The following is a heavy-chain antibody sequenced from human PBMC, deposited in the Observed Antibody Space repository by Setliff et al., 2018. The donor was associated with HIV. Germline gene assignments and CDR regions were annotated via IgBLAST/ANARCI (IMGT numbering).Heavy chain of an antibody. CDR3: ARGLSFYDPGGFDY. CDR2: IYTSGST. Sequence: SETLSLTCTVSGGSISSYCWNWIRQPPGKGLEWIGYIYTSGSTNYNPSLKSRVTISVDTSKNQFSLKLSSVTAADTAVYYCARGLSFYDPGGFDYWGQGTLVTVSS. J-gene: IGHJ4*02. CDR1: GGSISSYC. V-gene: IGHV4-4*09. D-gene: IGHD3-22*01.